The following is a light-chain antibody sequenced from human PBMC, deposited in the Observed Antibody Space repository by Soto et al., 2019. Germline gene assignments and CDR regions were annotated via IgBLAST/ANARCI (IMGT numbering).Light chain of an antibody. CDR1: QSVSSSY. J-gene: IGKJ1*01. Sequence: EIVLTQSPGTLSLSPGERATLSCRASQSVSSSYLAWYQQKPGQAPRLLIYGASSRATGIPDRFSGSGSGTVFSLTISRLEPEDFAVYYCQQYGSSLWTFVQGTKVEIK. CDR3: QQYGSSLWT. CDR2: GAS. V-gene: IGKV3-20*01.